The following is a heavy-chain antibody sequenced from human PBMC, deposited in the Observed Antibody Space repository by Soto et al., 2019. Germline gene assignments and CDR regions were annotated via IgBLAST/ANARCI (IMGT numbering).Heavy chain of an antibody. CDR2: ISGSGGST. D-gene: IGHD2-2*01. CDR1: GFTFSSYA. CDR3: AKVPYIVVVPAATNWFDP. V-gene: IGHV3-23*01. J-gene: IGHJ5*02. Sequence: EVQLLESGGGLVQPGGSLRLSCAASGFTFSSYAMSWVRQAPGKGLEWVSAISGSGGSTYYADSVKGRFTISRDNSKNTLYLQMNSLRAEDTAVYYCAKVPYIVVVPAATNWFDPWGQGTLVTVSS.